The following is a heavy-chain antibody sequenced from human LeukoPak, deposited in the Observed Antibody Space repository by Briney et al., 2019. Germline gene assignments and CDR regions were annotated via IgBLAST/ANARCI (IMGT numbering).Heavy chain of an antibody. CDR1: GYTFTSCG. D-gene: IGHD3-10*01. Sequence: SGKVSCKAAGYTFTSCGISWVRQAPGQGLGWMGWVSAFDGNTNYAQNLAGRGSMTTDTSTSTAYMDLKSLRSDDTAVYYCARGLGHDAFDIWPQGTMVTVSS. CDR3: ARGLGHDAFDI. J-gene: IGHJ3*02. CDR2: VSAFDGNT. V-gene: IGHV1-18*01.